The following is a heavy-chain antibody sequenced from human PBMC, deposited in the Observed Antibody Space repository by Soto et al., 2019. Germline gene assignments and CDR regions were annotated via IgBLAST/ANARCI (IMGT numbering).Heavy chain of an antibody. CDR3: ARDSGPQGIAAAGPKYNWLDP. V-gene: IGHV1-69*13. CDR2: IIPIFGTA. D-gene: IGHD6-13*01. CDR1: GYTFTSYG. Sequence: SVKVSCKASGYTFTSYGISWVRQAPGQGLEWMGGIIPIFGTANYAQKFQGRVTITADESTSTAYMELSSLRSEDTAVYYCARDSGPQGIAAAGPKYNWLDPWGQGTLVTVSS. J-gene: IGHJ5*02.